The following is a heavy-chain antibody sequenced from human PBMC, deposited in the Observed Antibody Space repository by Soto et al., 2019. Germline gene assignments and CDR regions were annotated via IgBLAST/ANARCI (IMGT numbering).Heavy chain of an antibody. D-gene: IGHD3-22*01. CDR3: ARFYYDSSGYLPSPYYYYYGMDV. CDR1: GFTFSSYL. CDR2: IKQDGSEK. Sequence: TGGSLRLSCAASGFTFSSYLMSWVRQAPGKGLEWVANIKQDGSEKYYVDSVKGRFTISRDNAKNSLYLQMNSLRAEDTAVYYCARFYYDSSGYLPSPYYYYYGMDVWGQGTTVTVS. V-gene: IGHV3-7*04. J-gene: IGHJ6*02.